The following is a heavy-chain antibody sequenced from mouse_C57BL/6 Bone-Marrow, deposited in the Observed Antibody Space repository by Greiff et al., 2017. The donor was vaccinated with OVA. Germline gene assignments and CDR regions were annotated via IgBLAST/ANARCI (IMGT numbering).Heavy chain of an antibody. J-gene: IGHJ1*03. Sequence: EVKLVESGPELVKPGASVKIPCKASGYTFTDYNMDWVKQSHGKSLEWIGDINPNNGGTIYNQKFKGKATLTVDKSSSTAYMELRSLTSEDTAVYYCARDYYDRYFDVWGTGTTVTVSS. CDR3: ARDYYDRYFDV. CDR1: GYTFTDYN. V-gene: IGHV1-18*01. D-gene: IGHD1-1*01. CDR2: INPNNGGT.